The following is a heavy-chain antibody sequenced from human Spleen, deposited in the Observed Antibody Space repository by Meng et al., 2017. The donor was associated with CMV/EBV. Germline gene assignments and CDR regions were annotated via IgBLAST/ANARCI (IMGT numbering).Heavy chain of an antibody. D-gene: IGHD6-19*01. Sequence: GGSLRLSCAASGFTFDSHDLHWVRQAPGKGLEWVAFIRFDGSNKYYADSVKGRFTISRDNSKNTLYLQMNSLRAEDTAVYYCAKDGRRSSSGWYRGAPDYWGQGTLVTVSS. CDR3: AKDGRRSSSGWYRGAPDY. V-gene: IGHV3-30*02. CDR1: GFTFDSHD. CDR2: IRFDGSNK. J-gene: IGHJ4*02.